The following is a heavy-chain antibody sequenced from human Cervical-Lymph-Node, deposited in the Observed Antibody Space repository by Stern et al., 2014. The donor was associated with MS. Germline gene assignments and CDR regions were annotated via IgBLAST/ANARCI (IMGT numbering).Heavy chain of an antibody. D-gene: IGHD5-12*01. Sequence: MQLVESGAEVKKPEASVRVSCKASGYTFSKFSISWVRQAPGQGLEWMGWINSYNGNANYAQNLQGRVTMTTDTSTSTAYMELRSLRSDDTAVYYCARIMAIAALDIWGQGTVVTVSS. CDR2: INSYNGNA. CDR3: ARIMAIAALDI. J-gene: IGHJ3*02. CDR1: GYTFSKFS. V-gene: IGHV1-18*01.